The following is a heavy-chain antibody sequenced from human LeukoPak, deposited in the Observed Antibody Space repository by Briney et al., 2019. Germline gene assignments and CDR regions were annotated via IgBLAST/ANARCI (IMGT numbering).Heavy chain of an antibody. V-gene: IGHV4-34*01. D-gene: IGHD5-12*01. CDR2: INHSGST. CDR3: ARLSVDMVAKNAFDI. CDR1: GGSFSGYY. J-gene: IGHJ3*02. Sequence: SETLSLTCAVYGGSFSGYYWSWIRQPPGKGLEWIGEINHSGSTDQNPSLKSRVTISVDTSKNQFSLKLSSVTAADTAVYYCARLSVDMVAKNAFDIWGQGTMATVSS.